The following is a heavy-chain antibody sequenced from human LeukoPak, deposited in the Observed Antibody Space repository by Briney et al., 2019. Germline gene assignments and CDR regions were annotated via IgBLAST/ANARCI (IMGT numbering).Heavy chain of an antibody. V-gene: IGHV6-1*01. CDR2: TYYRSKWYD. Sequence: QTLSLTCAISGDSVSSKNGAWNWIRQSPSRGLEWLGRTYYRSKWYDEYADYVKGRITISPDKLKNQFSLYVYSVTPEDTAVYYCARDLGTSGWYRFDFWGQGTLVTVSS. CDR1: GDSVSSKNGA. J-gene: IGHJ5*01. D-gene: IGHD6-19*01. CDR3: ARDLGTSGWYRFDF.